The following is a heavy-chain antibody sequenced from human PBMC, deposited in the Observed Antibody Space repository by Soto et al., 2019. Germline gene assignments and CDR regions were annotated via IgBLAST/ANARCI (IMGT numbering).Heavy chain of an antibody. V-gene: IGHV4-59*08. CDR1: GGSISSYY. D-gene: IGHD3-10*01. Sequence: QVQLQESGPGLVKPSETLSLTCTVSGGSISSYYWSWIRQPPGKGLEWIGYINYSGSTTYNPSLKSRLTPPGDTSKTQLSRKLSSVTAADTAVYYCARHVNRGAIFDDWGQGTLVTVSS. CDR2: INYSGST. J-gene: IGHJ5*02. CDR3: ARHVNRGAIFDD.